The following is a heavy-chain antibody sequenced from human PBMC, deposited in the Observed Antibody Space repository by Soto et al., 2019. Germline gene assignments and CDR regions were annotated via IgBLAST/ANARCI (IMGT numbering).Heavy chain of an antibody. V-gene: IGHV4-59*01. Sequence: PSETLSLTCTVSGGSISSYYWSWIRQPPGKGLEWIGYIYYSGSTNYNPSLKSRVTISVDTSKNQFSLKLSSVTAADTAVYYCARDLASFEYSSTDYYMDVWGKGTTVTVSS. J-gene: IGHJ6*03. CDR1: GGSISSYY. CDR2: IYYSGST. CDR3: ARDLASFEYSSTDYYMDV. D-gene: IGHD6-6*01.